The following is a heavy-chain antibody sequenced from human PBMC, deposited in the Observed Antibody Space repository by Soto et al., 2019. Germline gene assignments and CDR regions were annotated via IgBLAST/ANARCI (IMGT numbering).Heavy chain of an antibody. CDR1: GYTFTSYG. Sequence: GASVKVSCKASGYTFTSYGISWVRQAPGQGLEWMGWISAYNGNTNYAQKLQGRVTMTTDTSTSTAYMELRSLRSDDTAVYYCASGTAAGTLKTTYYYYGMDVWGQGTTVTVSS. V-gene: IGHV1-18*01. CDR2: ISAYNGNT. CDR3: ASGTAAGTLKTTYYYYGMDV. J-gene: IGHJ6*02. D-gene: IGHD6-13*01.